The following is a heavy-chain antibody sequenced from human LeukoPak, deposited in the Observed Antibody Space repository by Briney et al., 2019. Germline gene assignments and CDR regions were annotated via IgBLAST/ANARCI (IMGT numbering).Heavy chain of an antibody. V-gene: IGHV3-30*02. CDR2: IHYDGARS. J-gene: IGHJ4*02. CDR3: ALGRGYYYDSSGYYPDYYFDY. CDR1: GFTFSGYG. D-gene: IGHD3-22*01. Sequence: GGSLRLSCAASGFTFSGYGMHWVRQAPGKGLEWVAFIHYDGARSYYADSVKGRFTISRDNSRNTLYLQMNSLRPEDTAVYYCALGRGYYYDSSGYYPDYYFDYWGQGTLVTVSS.